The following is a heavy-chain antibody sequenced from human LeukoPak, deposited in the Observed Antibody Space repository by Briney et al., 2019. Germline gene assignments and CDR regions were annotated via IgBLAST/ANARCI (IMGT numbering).Heavy chain of an antibody. CDR2: IYYSGST. Sequence: SETLSLTCTVSGGSISSYYWSWIRQPPGKGLEWIGYIYYSGSTNYNPSLKSRVTISVDTSKSQFSLKLSSVTAADTAVYYCARGGWLVRSWFDPWGQRTLVTVSS. CDR3: ARGGWLVRSWFDP. CDR1: GGSISSYY. J-gene: IGHJ5*02. V-gene: IGHV4-59*01. D-gene: IGHD6-19*01.